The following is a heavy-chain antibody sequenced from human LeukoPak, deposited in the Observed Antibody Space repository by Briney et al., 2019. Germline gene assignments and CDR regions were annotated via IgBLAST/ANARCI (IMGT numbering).Heavy chain of an antibody. CDR2: MNPNTGNT. CDR3: ARGYRRGCSSTSCYLNY. J-gene: IGHJ4*02. Sequence: ASVKVSCKASGYTFTSFDINWVRQATGQGLEWMGWMNPNTGNTGYAQKFQGRITMTRNSSISTAYMELSSLRSEDTAVYYCARGYRRGCSSTSCYLNYWGQGTLVTVSS. D-gene: IGHD2-2*01. V-gene: IGHV1-8*01. CDR1: GYTFTSFD.